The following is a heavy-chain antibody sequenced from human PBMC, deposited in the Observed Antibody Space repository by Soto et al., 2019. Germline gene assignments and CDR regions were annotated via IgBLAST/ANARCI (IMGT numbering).Heavy chain of an antibody. CDR1: GFTFSSYG. J-gene: IGHJ3*02. V-gene: IGHV3-33*01. CDR3: AREGMNSGSYRLLDAFGI. CDR2: IWYDGSNK. Sequence: QVQLVESGGGVVQPGRSLRLSCAASGFTFSSYGMHWVRQAPGRGLEWVALIWYDGSNKYYADSVKGRFTISRDNSKNTLYLQMNSLRAEDTAVYYCAREGMNSGSYRLLDAFGIWGQGTMVTVSS. D-gene: IGHD1-26*01.